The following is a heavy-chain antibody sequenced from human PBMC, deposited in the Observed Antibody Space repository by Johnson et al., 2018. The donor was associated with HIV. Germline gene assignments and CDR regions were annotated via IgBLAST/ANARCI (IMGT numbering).Heavy chain of an antibody. D-gene: IGHD3-22*01. CDR3: AKGIVVGVRAFDI. J-gene: IGHJ3*02. V-gene: IGHV3-48*01. Sequence: QLVESGGGLVQPGGSLRLSCAASGFTVSSSYMSWVRQAPGKGLEWVSYISNSGRTIYYADSVKGRFTISRDNSKNTLYLQMNSLRAEDTAVYYCAKGIVVGVRAFDIWGQGTMVTVSS. CDR1: GFTVSSSY. CDR2: ISNSGRTI.